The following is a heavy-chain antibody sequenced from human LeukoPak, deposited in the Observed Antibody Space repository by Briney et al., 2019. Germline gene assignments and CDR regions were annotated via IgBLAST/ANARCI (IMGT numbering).Heavy chain of an antibody. CDR1: GFTFSSFA. V-gene: IGHV3-64D*06. Sequence: GGSLRLFCSASGFTFSSFAMHWVRQAPGKGLEHVSAISPNGNSKYYADSVKGRFTISRDNSKNMLYLEMSSLRPEDTAVYFCVKNMVRGVILLGYFDYWGQGTLVTVSS. CDR2: ISPNGNSK. D-gene: IGHD3-10*01. J-gene: IGHJ4*02. CDR3: VKNMVRGVILLGYFDY.